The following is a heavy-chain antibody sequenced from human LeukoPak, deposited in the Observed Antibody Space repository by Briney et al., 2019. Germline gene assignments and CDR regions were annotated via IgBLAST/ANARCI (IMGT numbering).Heavy chain of an antibody. D-gene: IGHD3-3*01. CDR1: GYTFTSYG. CDR3: ARGHSITIFGVVSYYYYYMDV. Sequence: ASVTVSFKASGYTFTSYGISWVRQAPGQGGEGMGWISAYNGNTNYVRRLQGRVTMTTDTSTSTAYMELRSLRSDDTAVYYCARGHSITIFGVVSYYYYYMDVWGKGTTVTVSS. J-gene: IGHJ6*03. V-gene: IGHV1-18*01. CDR2: ISAYNGNT.